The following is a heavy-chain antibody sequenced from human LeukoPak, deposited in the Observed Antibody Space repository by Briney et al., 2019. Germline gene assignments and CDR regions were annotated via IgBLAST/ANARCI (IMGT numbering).Heavy chain of an antibody. Sequence: GGSLRLSCAASGFTVSSNYMSWVRQAPGKGLEWVSVIYSGGSTYYADSVKGRFTISRDNSKNTLYLQMNSLRAEDTAVYHCARPSSWYRYFDYWGQGTLVTVSS. CDR1: GFTVSSNY. CDR2: IYSGGST. V-gene: IGHV3-53*01. J-gene: IGHJ4*02. CDR3: ARPSSWYRYFDY. D-gene: IGHD6-13*01.